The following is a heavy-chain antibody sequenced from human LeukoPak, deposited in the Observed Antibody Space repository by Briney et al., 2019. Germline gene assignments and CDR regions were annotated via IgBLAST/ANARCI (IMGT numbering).Heavy chain of an antibody. V-gene: IGHV3-11*05. D-gene: IGHD3-22*01. J-gene: IGHJ4*02. Sequence: GGSLRLSCVASGFTFSDYYMSWIRQAPGKGLEWISYISSSSSSTNYADSEKGRFTISRDNPKNSLYLLMNSLRAEDTAMYYCARDFIHRSGEANYWGQGTLVTVSS. CDR2: ISSSSSST. CDR3: ARDFIHRSGEANY. CDR1: GFTFSDYY.